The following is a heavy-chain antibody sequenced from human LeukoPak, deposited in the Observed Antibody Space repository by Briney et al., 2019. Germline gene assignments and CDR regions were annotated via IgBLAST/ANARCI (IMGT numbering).Heavy chain of an antibody. D-gene: IGHD3-10*01. Sequence: PGGSLRLSCAASGFAFSSYAMSWVRQAPGKGLEWVSTMYGGESRYYADSVKGRFTISRDNSKNTLYLQMNSLRAEDTAVYYCARVLSGRGSLYDYYYYMDVWGKGTTVTISS. CDR2: MYGGESR. V-gene: IGHV3-23*01. J-gene: IGHJ6*03. CDR1: GFAFSSYA. CDR3: ARVLSGRGSLYDYYYYMDV.